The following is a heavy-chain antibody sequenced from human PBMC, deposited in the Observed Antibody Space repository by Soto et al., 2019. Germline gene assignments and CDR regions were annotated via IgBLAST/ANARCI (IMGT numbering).Heavy chain of an antibody. D-gene: IGHD5-12*01. J-gene: IGHJ4*02. CDR2: IYYSGST. V-gene: IGHV4-59*01. CDR3: ARVRRDGYNNYFDY. Sequence: LSLTCTVSGGSISSYYWSWIRQPPGKGLEWIGYIYYSGSTNYNPSLKSRVTISVDTSKNQFSLKLSSVTAADTAVYYCARVRRDGYNNYFDYWGQGTLVTVSS. CDR1: GGSISSYY.